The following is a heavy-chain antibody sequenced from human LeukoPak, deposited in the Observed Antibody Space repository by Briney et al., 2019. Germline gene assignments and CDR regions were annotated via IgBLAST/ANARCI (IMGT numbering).Heavy chain of an antibody. J-gene: IGHJ4*02. CDR1: GFTFSGYA. Sequence: PGGSLRLSCEASGFTFSGYAVSWVRQAPGKGLEWVSVIYSGGSTYYADSVKGRFTISRDNSKNTLYLQMNSLRAEDTAVYYCAREYYYGSGSNYYFDYWGQGTLVTVSS. V-gene: IGHV3-66*01. CDR2: IYSGGST. D-gene: IGHD3-10*01. CDR3: AREYYYGSGSNYYFDY.